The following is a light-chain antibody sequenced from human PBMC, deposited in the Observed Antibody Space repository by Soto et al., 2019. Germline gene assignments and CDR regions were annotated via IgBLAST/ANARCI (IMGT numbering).Light chain of an antibody. CDR3: QQSYITPWT. CDR2: AAS. V-gene: IGKV1-39*01. CDR1: QSITNY. J-gene: IGKJ1*01. Sequence: DIQMTQSPSSLSASVGDRVTITCRASQSITNYLNWYQHKPGKVPKLLIYAASRLQSGVPSRFSGSGSGTEFPLTINSLQPEDFAIYYCQQSYITPWTFGQGTKVEIK.